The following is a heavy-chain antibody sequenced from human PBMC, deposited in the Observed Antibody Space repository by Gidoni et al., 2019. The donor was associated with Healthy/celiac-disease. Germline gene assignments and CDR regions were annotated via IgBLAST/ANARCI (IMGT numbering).Heavy chain of an antibody. CDR1: GYTFTSYY. CDR2: INPSGGST. Sequence: QVQLVQSGAEVKKPGASVKVSCKASGYTFTSYYMHWVRQAPGQGLEWMGIINPSGGSTSYAQKFQGRVTMTRDTSTSTVYMELSSLRSEDTAVYYCARVLEYSSSPPDDYYYYYGMDVWGQGTTVTVSS. J-gene: IGHJ6*02. V-gene: IGHV1-46*01. CDR3: ARVLEYSSSPPDDYYYYYGMDV. D-gene: IGHD6-6*01.